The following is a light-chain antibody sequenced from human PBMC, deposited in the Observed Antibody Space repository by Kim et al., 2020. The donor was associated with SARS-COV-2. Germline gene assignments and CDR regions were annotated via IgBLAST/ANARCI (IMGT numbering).Light chain of an antibody. CDR2: GKN. Sequence: GQTVRITCQGDSLGNYYASWYQQKPGQAPVLVIYGKNNRPSGIPDRFSGSSSGNTASMTITGAQAEDEADYYCNSRDSSGNHLGVFGTGTKVTVL. CDR1: SLGNYY. V-gene: IGLV3-19*01. CDR3: NSRDSSGNHLGV. J-gene: IGLJ1*01.